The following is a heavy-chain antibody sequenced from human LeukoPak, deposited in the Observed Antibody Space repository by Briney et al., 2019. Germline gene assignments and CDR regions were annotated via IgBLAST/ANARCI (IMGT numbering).Heavy chain of an antibody. J-gene: IGHJ4*02. CDR1: GGSISSNG. V-gene: IGHV4-59*01. CDR2: IYNNGST. D-gene: IGHD3-10*01. CDR3: ASYPDSANYGSASYSSCTDY. Sequence: SETLSLTCAISGGSISSNGCGWIWQRPGQGLEWIGNIYNNGSTNYNPSLKSRVTTSVATSRNQFSLKLLSVTAAATDVSSCASYPDSANYGSASYSSCTDYWGQGTLVTVSS.